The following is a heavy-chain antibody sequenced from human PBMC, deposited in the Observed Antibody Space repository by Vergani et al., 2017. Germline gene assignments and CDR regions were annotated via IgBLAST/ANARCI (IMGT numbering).Heavy chain of an antibody. D-gene: IGHD2-21*01. J-gene: IGHJ4*02. CDR3: ADLYGDDGFSPF. Sequence: EVQLVESGGGRVQPGGTLRLSCAASGFTFSNYWMHWVRQAAGKGLVWVSRIDNDGRSTAYADSVKGRFTIARDNAKNTVYLQINSLRAEDTAFYYCADLYGDDGFSPFWGQGTLVTVSS. V-gene: IGHV3-74*03. CDR2: IDNDGRST. CDR1: GFTFSNYW.